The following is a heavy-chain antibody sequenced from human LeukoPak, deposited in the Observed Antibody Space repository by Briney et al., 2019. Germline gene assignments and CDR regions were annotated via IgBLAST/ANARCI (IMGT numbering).Heavy chain of an antibody. J-gene: IGHJ3*02. V-gene: IGHV3-30-3*01. CDR3: ARRRIVGSTDNAFDI. D-gene: IGHD1-26*01. Sequence: GSLRLSCAASGFTFGSYAMHWVRQAPGKGLDWAAVISSDGNTQYYADSVKGRFTISRDNSNNTLYLQMNSLRTDDTAIYYCARRRIVGSTDNAFDIWGQGTMVTLSS. CDR1: GFTFGSYA. CDR2: ISSDGNTQ.